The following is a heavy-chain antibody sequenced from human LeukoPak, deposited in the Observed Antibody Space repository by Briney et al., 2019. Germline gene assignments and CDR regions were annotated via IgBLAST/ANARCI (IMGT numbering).Heavy chain of an antibody. CDR1: GFTFSSYS. D-gene: IGHD2-15*01. CDR2: ISSSSSYI. Sequence: TGGSLRLSCAASGFTFSSYSMNWVRQAPGKGLEWVSSISSSSSYIYYADSVKGRFTISRDNAKNSLYLQMNSLRAEDTAVYYCARGRGRTDYFDYWGHGTLVTVSS. J-gene: IGHJ4*01. CDR3: ARGRGRTDYFDY. V-gene: IGHV3-21*01.